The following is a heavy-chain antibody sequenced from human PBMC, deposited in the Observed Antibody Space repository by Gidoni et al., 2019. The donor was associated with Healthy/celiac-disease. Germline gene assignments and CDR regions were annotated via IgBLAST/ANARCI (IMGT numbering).Heavy chain of an antibody. CDR2: ISGSGSGT. D-gene: IGHD2-21*02. CDR1: GFTFSTFG. J-gene: IGHJ6*03. Sequence: EVQLLESGGGLVQPGGSLRLSCAASGFTFSTFGMSWVRQAPGKGLEWVSVISGSGSGTYYADSVKSRITISRDNTKNTMYLQMNSLRAEDTAVYYCAKSNLGDGDRYYYYYYMDVWGKGTTVTVSS. CDR3: AKSNLGDGDRYYYYYYMDV. V-gene: IGHV3-23*01.